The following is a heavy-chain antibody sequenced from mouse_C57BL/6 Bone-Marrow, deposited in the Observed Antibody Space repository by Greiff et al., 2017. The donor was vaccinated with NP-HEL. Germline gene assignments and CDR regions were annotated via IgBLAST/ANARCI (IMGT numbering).Heavy chain of an antibody. V-gene: IGHV1-69*01. J-gene: IGHJ3*01. CDR1: GYTFTSYW. D-gene: IGHD2-2*01. CDR3: ARWVYYGYVLAY. Sequence: QVQLQQPGAELVMPGASVKLSCKASGYTFTSYWMHWVKQRPGQGLEWIGEIDPSDSYTNYNQKFKGKSTLTVDKSSSTAYMQLSSLTSEDSAVYYCARWVYYGYVLAYWGQGTLVTVSA. CDR2: IDPSDSYT.